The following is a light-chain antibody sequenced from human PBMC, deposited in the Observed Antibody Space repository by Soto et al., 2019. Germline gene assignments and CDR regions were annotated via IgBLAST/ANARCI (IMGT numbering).Light chain of an antibody. CDR2: WAS. CDR3: QQYCATPWT. J-gene: IGKJ1*01. V-gene: IGKV4-1*01. Sequence: DIVMTQSPDSLAVSLGERATIICESSQSVLYSSNNQNCLAWYQQKPGQPPKLLIYWASTRESGVPDRFSGSGSVTDFTLTISSLQAEDVAVYYCQQYCATPWTFGQGTKVEIK. CDR1: QSVLYSSNNQNC.